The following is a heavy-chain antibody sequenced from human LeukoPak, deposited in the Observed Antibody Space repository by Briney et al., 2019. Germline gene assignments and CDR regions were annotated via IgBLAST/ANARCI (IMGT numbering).Heavy chain of an antibody. V-gene: IGHV3-23*01. Sequence: QPGGSLRLSCAASEFTFSSYAMSWVRQAPGKGLEWVSAIRDSGVSTYYTDSVKGRFTISRDNSKNTLYLQMNSLRAEDTAVYYCARESNYNFDCWGQGTLVTVSS. CDR3: ARESNYNFDC. D-gene: IGHD4-11*01. CDR1: EFTFSSYA. CDR2: IRDSGVST. J-gene: IGHJ4*02.